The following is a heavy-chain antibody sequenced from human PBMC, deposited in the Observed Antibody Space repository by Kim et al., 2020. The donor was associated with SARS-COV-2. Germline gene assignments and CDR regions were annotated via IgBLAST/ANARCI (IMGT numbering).Heavy chain of an antibody. D-gene: IGHD6-19*01. Sequence: GSLRLSCAASGFTFDDYAMHWVRQAPGKGLEWVSLISGDGGSTYYADSVKGRFTISRDNSKNSLYLQMNSLRTEDTALYYCGIAVAGSTIDYWGQGTLVTVSS. CDR1: GFTFDDYA. CDR2: ISGDGGST. J-gene: IGHJ4*02. CDR3: GIAVAGSTIDY. V-gene: IGHV3-43*02.